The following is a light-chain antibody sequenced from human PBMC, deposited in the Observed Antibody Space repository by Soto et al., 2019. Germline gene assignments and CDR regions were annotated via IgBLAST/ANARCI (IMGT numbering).Light chain of an antibody. CDR2: DVS. CDR3: CSYAGSYTYVL. Sequence: VLTQPRSVSGSPGQSVTISCTGTTSDVGGYNYVSWYQQHPGKAPKLMIYDVSKRPSGVPDRLSGSKSGNTASLTISGLQAEDEADYYCCSYAGSYTYVLFGGGTKVTVL. CDR1: TSDVGGYNY. J-gene: IGLJ2*01. V-gene: IGLV2-11*01.